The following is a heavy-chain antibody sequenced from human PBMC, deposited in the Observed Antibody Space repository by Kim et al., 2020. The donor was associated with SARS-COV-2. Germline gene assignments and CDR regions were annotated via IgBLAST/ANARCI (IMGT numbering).Heavy chain of an antibody. D-gene: IGHD3-22*01. Sequence: GESLKISCKASGYSFTTYWIGWVRQMPGKGLEWMGIIYTGDSDTKYNPSFQGQVTISADKSISTAYLQWSSLKASDTAMYYCVRQGSYYYDSSGNYCDSWGQGTLVTVSS. J-gene: IGHJ4*02. CDR3: VRQGSYYYDSSGNYCDS. CDR2: IYTGDSDT. V-gene: IGHV5-51*01. CDR1: GYSFTTYW.